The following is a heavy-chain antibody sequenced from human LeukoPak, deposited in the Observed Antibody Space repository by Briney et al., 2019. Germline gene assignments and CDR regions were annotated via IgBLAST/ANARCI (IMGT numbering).Heavy chain of an antibody. D-gene: IGHD2-2*03. CDR3: ARGPPGYRVGDY. CDR2: INTDGTTI. Sequence: PGRSLRLSCATSGFTFSNYWVHWVRQAPGKGLVWVSDINTDGTTIHYADSVRGRFTISRDNAKSTVFLQMNSLRVEDTAVYYCARGPPGYRVGDYWGPGTLVTVSS. CDR1: GFTFSNYW. V-gene: IGHV3-74*01. J-gene: IGHJ4*02.